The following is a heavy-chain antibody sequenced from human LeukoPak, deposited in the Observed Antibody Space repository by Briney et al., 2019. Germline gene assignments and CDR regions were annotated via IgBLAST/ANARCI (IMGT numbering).Heavy chain of an antibody. CDR2: MDSSGDVI. Sequence: PGGSLRLSCVASGFIFSDYYMTWIRQAPGKGLEWLSYMDSSGDVIYYADSVKGRFTISRDNAKNSLYLEMSSLRAEDTAVYYCAKGTHSSSWHWYDPWGQGTLVTVSS. V-gene: IGHV3-11*01. D-gene: IGHD6-13*01. J-gene: IGHJ5*02. CDR3: AKGTHSSSWHWYDP. CDR1: GFIFSDYY.